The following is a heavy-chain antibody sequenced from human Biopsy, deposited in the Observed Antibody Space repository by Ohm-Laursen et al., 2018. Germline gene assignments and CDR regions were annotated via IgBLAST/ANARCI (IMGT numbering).Heavy chain of an antibody. CDR2: ISYTGYT. D-gene: IGHD4-23*01. CDR1: GGSFTGHY. J-gene: IGHJ4*02. Sequence: SDTLSLTCTVSGGSFTGHYWSWIRQPPGKGLEWIGHISYTGYTSYNASLKSRVTISVDASRNHFSLRLSSLTAADTAVCYCARGSNDFGGLYFPRWGQGTLVTVSS. CDR3: ARGSNDFGGLYFPR. V-gene: IGHV4-59*11.